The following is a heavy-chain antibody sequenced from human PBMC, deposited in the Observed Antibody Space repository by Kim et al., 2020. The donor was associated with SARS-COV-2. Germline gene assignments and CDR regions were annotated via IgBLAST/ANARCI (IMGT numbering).Heavy chain of an antibody. V-gene: IGHV4-59*09. J-gene: IGHJ5*02. D-gene: IGHD4-17*01. Sequence: YNPSLKSRVTISVDTSKNQLSLKLSSVPAADTAVYYCARGSTTPLNWFDPWGQGTLVTVSS. CDR3: ARGSTTPLNWFDP.